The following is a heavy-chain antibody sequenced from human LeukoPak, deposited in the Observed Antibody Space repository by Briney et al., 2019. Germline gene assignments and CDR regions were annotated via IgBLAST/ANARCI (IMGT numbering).Heavy chain of an antibody. CDR1: GFIFSNDA. V-gene: IGHV3-69-1*01. J-gene: IGHJ4*02. CDR2: ITSGGHI. D-gene: IGHD3-22*01. Sequence: GGSLRLSCAASGFIFSNDAMRWVRQAPGKGLEWVSSITSGGHIYYADSVKGRFTISRDNAKNSLYLQMNSLRAEDTAIYYCARGAEYYYDSSGYFPFDYWGQGTLVTVSS. CDR3: ARGAEYYYDSSGYFPFDY.